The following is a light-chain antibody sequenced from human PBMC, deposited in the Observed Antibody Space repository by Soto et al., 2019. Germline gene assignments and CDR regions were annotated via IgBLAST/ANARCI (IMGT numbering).Light chain of an antibody. V-gene: IGKV3-20*01. CDR1: QSVSSSQ. CDR2: GAS. CDR3: QHYGNSPLT. Sequence: EIVMTQSPATLSVSPGERATLSCRAGQSVSSSQLAWYQQKPGQAPRLLVYGASSRATGIPERFSGSVSETDFTLSISRLEPEDFAVYYCQHYGNSPLTFGQGTRLEIK. J-gene: IGKJ5*01.